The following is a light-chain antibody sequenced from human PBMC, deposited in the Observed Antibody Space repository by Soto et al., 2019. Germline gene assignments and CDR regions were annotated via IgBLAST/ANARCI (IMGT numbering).Light chain of an antibody. Sequence: EIVMTQSPATLSVSPGERATLSCRASQSVSNFLAWYQQKPGQAPRLLIYGASTRATGIPARFSGSGSGTEFTLTISSLQSEDFAVYYCQQYNNWPQTFGQGTKVDI. CDR2: GAS. J-gene: IGKJ1*01. V-gene: IGKV3-15*01. CDR3: QQYNNWPQT. CDR1: QSVSNF.